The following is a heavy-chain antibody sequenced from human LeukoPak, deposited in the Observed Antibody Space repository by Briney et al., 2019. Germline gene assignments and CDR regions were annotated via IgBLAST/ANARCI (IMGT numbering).Heavy chain of an antibody. D-gene: IGHD6-6*01. Sequence: GGSLRLSCAASGFTFSSYNMNWVRQAPGKGLEWVSYITSSSSTIYYADSVKGRFTISRDNAKNSLYLQMNSLRDEDTAVYYCAREYSSSSGSVSDYWGQGTLVTVPS. CDR3: AREYSSSSGSVSDY. J-gene: IGHJ4*02. CDR2: ITSSSSTI. CDR1: GFTFSSYN. V-gene: IGHV3-48*02.